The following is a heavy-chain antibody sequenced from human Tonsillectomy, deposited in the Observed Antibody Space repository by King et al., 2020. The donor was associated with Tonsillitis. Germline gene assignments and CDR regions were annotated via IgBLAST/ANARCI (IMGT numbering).Heavy chain of an antibody. CDR2: IYPGDSDT. CDR3: ARHISDDDYFDY. J-gene: IGHJ4*02. Sequence: VQLVESGAEVKKPGESLKISCKDSGYSLTSYWIGWVRQVPGKGLEWMGIIYPGDSDTIYSPSFQGQVTISADRSISTAYLQWSSLKASDTAMYYCARHISDDDYFDYWGQGTLVTVSS. CDR1: GYSLTSYW. D-gene: IGHD3-3*01. V-gene: IGHV5-51*01.